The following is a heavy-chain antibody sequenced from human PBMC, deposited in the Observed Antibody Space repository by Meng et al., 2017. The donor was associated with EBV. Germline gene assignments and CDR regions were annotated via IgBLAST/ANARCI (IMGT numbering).Heavy chain of an antibody. V-gene: IGHV1-46*01. D-gene: IGHD6-13*01. CDR3: ARNGIAAWGWFDP. Sequence: QGQLVQSGAAVKKPGAPVKVSCKASGYTFTSYYMHWVRQAPGQGLEWMGIINPSGGSTSYAQKFQGRVTMTRDTYTSTVYMELSSLRSEDTAVYYCARNGIAAWGWFDPWGQGTLVTVSS. CDR1: GYTFTSYY. J-gene: IGHJ5*02. CDR2: INPSGGST.